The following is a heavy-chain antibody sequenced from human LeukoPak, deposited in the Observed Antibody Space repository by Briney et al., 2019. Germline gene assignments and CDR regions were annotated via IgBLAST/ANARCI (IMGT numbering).Heavy chain of an antibody. V-gene: IGHV4-59*01. CDR1: GGSISSYC. J-gene: IGHJ4*02. Sequence: SETLSLTCTVSGGSISSYCWSWIRQPPGKGLEWIGYIYYSGSTNYNPSLKSRVTISVDTSKNQFSLKLSSVTAADTAVYYCARSREDYGDYYFDYWGQGTLVTVSS. CDR2: IYYSGST. CDR3: ARSREDYGDYYFDY. D-gene: IGHD4-17*01.